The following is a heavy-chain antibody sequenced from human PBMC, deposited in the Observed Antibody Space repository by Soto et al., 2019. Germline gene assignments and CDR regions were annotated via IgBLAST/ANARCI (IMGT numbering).Heavy chain of an antibody. CDR3: ARGLDDKDYYYYYGMDV. D-gene: IGHD3-9*01. V-gene: IGHV4-34*01. J-gene: IGHJ6*02. Sequence: PETLSLTCAVYGGSFGGYYWSWIRQPPGKGLEWIGEINHSGSTKYNPSLKSRVTISVDTSKNQISLKMRSVTAADTAVYYCARGLDDKDYYYYYGMDVWSQGTTVTVSS. CDR1: GGSFGGYY. CDR2: INHSGST.